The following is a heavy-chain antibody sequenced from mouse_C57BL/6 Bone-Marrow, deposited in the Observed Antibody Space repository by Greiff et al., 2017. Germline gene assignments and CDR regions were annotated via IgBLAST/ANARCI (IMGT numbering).Heavy chain of an antibody. J-gene: IGHJ1*03. D-gene: IGHD1-1*01. Sequence: EVHLVESGGGLVKPGASLKLSCAASGFTFSSYAMSWVRQTPEKRLEWVATISDGGSYTYYPDNVKGRFTISRDNAKNNLYLQMSHLKSEDTAMYYCATYYYGGSRWYFDVWGTGTTVTVSS. CDR3: ATYYYGGSRWYFDV. CDR2: ISDGGSYT. V-gene: IGHV5-4*01. CDR1: GFTFSSYA.